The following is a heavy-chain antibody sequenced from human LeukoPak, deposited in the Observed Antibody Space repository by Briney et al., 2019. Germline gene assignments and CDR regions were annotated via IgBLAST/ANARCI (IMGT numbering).Heavy chain of an antibody. V-gene: IGHV4-34*01. CDR3: GRYYDFWSGYPRAFDI. D-gene: IGHD3-3*01. CDR1: GGSFSGYY. CDR2: INHSGST. Sequence: SETLSLTCAVYGGSFSGYYWSWIRQPPGKGLEWIGEINHSGSTNYNPSLKSRVTISVDTSKNQFSLKLSSVTAADTAVYYCGRYYDFWSGYPRAFDIRGQGTMVTVSS. J-gene: IGHJ3*02.